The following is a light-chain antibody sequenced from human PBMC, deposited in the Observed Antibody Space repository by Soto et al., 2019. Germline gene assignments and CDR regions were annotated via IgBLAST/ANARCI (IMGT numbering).Light chain of an antibody. CDR1: SSNIGSNT. V-gene: IGLV1-44*01. Sequence: QSVLTQPPSASGTPGQRVTISCSGSSSNIGSNTVNWYQQLPGTAPKLLIYSNNQRPSGVPDRFSGSKSGTSASLAISGPQSEDEADYYCAAWDDRLNGYVFGTGTKVTVL. J-gene: IGLJ1*01. CDR2: SNN. CDR3: AAWDDRLNGYV.